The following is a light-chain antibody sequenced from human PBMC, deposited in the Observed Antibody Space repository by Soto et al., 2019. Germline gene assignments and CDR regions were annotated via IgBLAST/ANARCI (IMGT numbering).Light chain of an antibody. CDR2: KAS. J-gene: IGKJ4*01. CDR1: QTISSW. CDR3: QQLNSYPLT. Sequence: DIQMTQSPSTLSASVGDRVTITCRASQTISSWLAWYQQKPWKAPKILIYKASTLKSGVPSRFSGSGSGTEFTLTIISLQPEDFATYYCQQLNSYPLTFGGGTKVDIK. V-gene: IGKV1-5*03.